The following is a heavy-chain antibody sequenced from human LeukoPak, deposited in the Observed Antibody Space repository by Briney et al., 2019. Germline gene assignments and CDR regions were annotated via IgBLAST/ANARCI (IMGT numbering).Heavy chain of an antibody. CDR2: INSDGSST. D-gene: IGHD7-27*01. CDR3: ARGKTGASLDY. V-gene: IGHV3-74*01. CDR1: GFTFSSYW. J-gene: IGHJ4*02. Sequence: GGSLRLSCAASGFTFSSYWMHWVRHAPGKGLVWVSRINSDGSSTSYADSVKGRFTISRDNAKNTLYLQMNSLRAEDTAVYYCARGKTGASLDYWGQGTLVTVSS.